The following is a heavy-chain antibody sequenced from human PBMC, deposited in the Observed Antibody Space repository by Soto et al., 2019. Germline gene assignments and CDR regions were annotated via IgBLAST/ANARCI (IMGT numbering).Heavy chain of an antibody. D-gene: IGHD4-4*01. CDR1: GCSISGYY. Sequence: ESLSLTCAGSGCSISGYYWSWIRQPPGQGLEWVGYIYYSGSTNYNASLKSRVTISVDTSKNQFSLKLSSVTAADTAVYYCARATMTTVTTFSFDTWGQGTLVTVSS. CDR2: IYYSGST. V-gene: IGHV4-59*01. CDR3: ARATMTTVTTFSFDT. J-gene: IGHJ5*02.